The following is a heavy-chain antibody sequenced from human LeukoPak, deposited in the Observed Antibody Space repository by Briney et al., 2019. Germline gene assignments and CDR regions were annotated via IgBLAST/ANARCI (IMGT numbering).Heavy chain of an antibody. D-gene: IGHD4-11*01. CDR1: GFSFSSYA. CDR2: ISGTAEST. J-gene: IGHJ4*02. V-gene: IGHV3-23*01. CDR3: AKAHMTSEDY. Sequence: GGSLRLSCAASGFSFSSYAMTWVRQAPGKGLEWVSTISGTAESTYYSDSVKGRFTISRGNSKNTLSLQMNSLRADDTAVYYCAKAHMTSEDYWGQGTLVTVSS.